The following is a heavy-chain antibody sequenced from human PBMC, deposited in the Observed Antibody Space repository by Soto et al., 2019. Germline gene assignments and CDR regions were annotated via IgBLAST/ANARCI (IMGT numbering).Heavy chain of an antibody. V-gene: IGHV4-39*01. Sequence: QLQLQESGPGLVKPSETLSLTCTVSGGSISSSSYYWGWIRQPPRKGLEWIGSIYYSGSTYYNLSRKSRVTTSVDRTQNQCSQKQSTVNAAHTAVYYCARSSSEEADPWGQGTMVTVS. CDR3: ARSSSEEADP. J-gene: IGHJ5*02. CDR2: IYYSGST. CDR1: GGSISSSSYY.